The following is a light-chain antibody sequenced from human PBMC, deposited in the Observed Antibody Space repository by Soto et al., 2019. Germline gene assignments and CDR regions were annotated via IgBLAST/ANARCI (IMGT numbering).Light chain of an antibody. CDR2: GAS. Sequence: EIVMTQSPATLSVSPGERATLPCRASQSVSTNLAWYQQQPGQAPRLLIYGASNRATGIPDRLSGSGSGTDFTLTISRLEPEDFAVYYCQQYGSSSWTFGQGTKVDIK. J-gene: IGKJ1*01. V-gene: IGKV3-20*01. CDR3: QQYGSSSWT. CDR1: QSVSTN.